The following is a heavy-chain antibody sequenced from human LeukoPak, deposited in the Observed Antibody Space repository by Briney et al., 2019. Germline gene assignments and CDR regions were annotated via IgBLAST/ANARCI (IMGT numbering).Heavy chain of an antibody. J-gene: IGHJ6*02. Sequence: SVKVSCKASRGTFSSYAISWVRQAPGQGLEWMGRIIPILGIANYAQKFQGRVTITADKSTSTAYMELSSLRSEDTAVYYCQYSSSSENYYYGMDVWGQGTTVTVSS. V-gene: IGHV1-69*04. CDR3: QYSSSSENYYYGMDV. CDR2: IIPILGIA. CDR1: RGTFSSYA. D-gene: IGHD6-6*01.